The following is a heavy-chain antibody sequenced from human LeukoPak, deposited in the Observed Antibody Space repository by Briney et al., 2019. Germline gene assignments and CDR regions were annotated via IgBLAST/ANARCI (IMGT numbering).Heavy chain of an antibody. D-gene: IGHD3-22*01. CDR1: GDTLITHY. CDR3: ARHSSRGHYYDFDF. J-gene: IGHJ4*02. Sequence: SVTVSCKAPGDTLITHYISWVRQAPGQGLEWVGRIVPVIGVATYAQSLQGRVIITADRSTNTAYMELSSLRFEDSAVYFCARHSSRGHYYDFDFWGQGSLVTVSS. CDR2: IVPVIGVA. V-gene: IGHV1-69*02.